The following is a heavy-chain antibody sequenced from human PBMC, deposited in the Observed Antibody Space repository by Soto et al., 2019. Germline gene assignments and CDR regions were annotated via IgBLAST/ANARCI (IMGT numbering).Heavy chain of an antibody. D-gene: IGHD1-26*01. Sequence: SETLSLTCTVSGDSISSYYWNWIRQPPGKGLEWIAYFYYSGNTGKTNYNPSLKSRVTVSVDTSKNQSSLKLTSVTAADTAIYYCAADIVTGSYRFDYWGPGTLVTVSS. V-gene: IGHV4-59*01. J-gene: IGHJ4*02. CDR3: AADIVTGSYRFDY. CDR1: GDSISSYY. CDR2: FYYSGNTGKT.